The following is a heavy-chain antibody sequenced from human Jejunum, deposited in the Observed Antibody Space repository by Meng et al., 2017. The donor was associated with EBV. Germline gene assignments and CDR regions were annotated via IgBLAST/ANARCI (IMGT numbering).Heavy chain of an antibody. D-gene: IGHD4-17*01. Sequence: RQLQASGSGLVKPSQTLSLTCAVSGDSITRGAYLWSWIRQPPGKGLEWIGNIYHIGSTYYNPSLKSRVTISVDRSKNQFSLKLTSVTAADTAVYYCARGGPDFGDYVPFDYWGQGTLVTVSS. CDR3: ARGGPDFGDYVPFDY. J-gene: IGHJ4*02. CDR2: IYHIGST. V-gene: IGHV4-30-2*01. CDR1: GDSITRGAYL.